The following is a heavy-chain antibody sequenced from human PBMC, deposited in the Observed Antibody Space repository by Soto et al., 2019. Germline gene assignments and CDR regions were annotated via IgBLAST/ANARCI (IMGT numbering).Heavy chain of an antibody. CDR3: TRAGGRFLEWLLAYYLDV. V-gene: IGHV3-13*01. D-gene: IGHD3-3*01. J-gene: IGHJ6*02. CDR1: GFTFSNYD. CDR2: IGAAGDT. Sequence: SLRLSRAASGFTFSNYDMHWVRQATGKGLEWVSAIGAAGDTYYPGSVKGRFTISRDNAKNSLYLQMNSLRAADTAVYYCTRAGGRFLEWLLAYYLDVWGQGTTVTVSS.